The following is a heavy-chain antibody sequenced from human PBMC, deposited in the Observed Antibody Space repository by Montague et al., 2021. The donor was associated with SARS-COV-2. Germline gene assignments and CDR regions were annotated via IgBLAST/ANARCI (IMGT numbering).Heavy chain of an antibody. V-gene: IGHV6-1*01. CDR1: GDSVSSNSAA. J-gene: IGHJ6*02. Sequence: CAISGDSVSSNSAAWNWIRQSPSRGLEWLGRTYYRSKWYNDYAVSVKSRITINPDTSKNQFSLQLNSVTPEDTAVYYCAREYPPLLWIGELDYYGMDVWGQGTTVTVSS. CDR3: AREYPPLLWIGELDYYGMDV. D-gene: IGHD3-10*01. CDR2: TYYRSKWYN.